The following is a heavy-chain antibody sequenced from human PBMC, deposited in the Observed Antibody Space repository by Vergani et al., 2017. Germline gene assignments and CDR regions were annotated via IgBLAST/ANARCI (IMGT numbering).Heavy chain of an antibody. CDR1: FDSIRNLY. CDR2: IHYSENT. CDR3: ARGAMNCSGGSCYGPFDY. Sequence: QVQLQESGPGLVKSSETLSLTCSVSFDSIRNLYCNWIRQPPGKGLEWIGSIHYSENTNYNPSLKTRVTISVDTSKNQFSLTLTSVTAADTAVYYCARGAMNCSGGSCYGPFDYWGQGTLVTVSS. J-gene: IGHJ4*02. D-gene: IGHD2-15*01. V-gene: IGHV4-59*11.